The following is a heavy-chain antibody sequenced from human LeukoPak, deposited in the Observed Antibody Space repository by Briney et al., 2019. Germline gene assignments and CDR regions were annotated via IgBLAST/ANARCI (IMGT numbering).Heavy chain of an antibody. CDR2: IYNSEYT. V-gene: IGHV4-59*08. D-gene: IGHD3-16*01. CDR1: GGSISGFY. CDR3: ARNWGSGSSYLFDY. J-gene: IGHJ4*02. Sequence: PSETLSLTCTVSGGSISGFYWSWVRQPRGKGLEWIGYIYNSEYTKYNPSLKSRVSISFDTSRNQFSLNLMSVTDADTAVYYCARNWGSGSSYLFDYWGQGTLVTVSS.